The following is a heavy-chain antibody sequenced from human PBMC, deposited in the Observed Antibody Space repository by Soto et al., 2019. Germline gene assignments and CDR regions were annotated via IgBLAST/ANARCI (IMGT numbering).Heavy chain of an antibody. D-gene: IGHD2-21*02. J-gene: IGHJ4*01. CDR1: GGSISSSSYY. Sequence: NPSETLSLTCTVSGGSISSSSYYWGWIRQPPGKGLEWIGSIYYSGSTYYNPSLKSRVTISVDTSKNQFSLKLSSVSAADTAVYYCARQGEFGVVTAHFDYWGQGTLVTVPS. CDR2: IYYSGST. V-gene: IGHV4-39*01. CDR3: ARQGEFGVVTAHFDY.